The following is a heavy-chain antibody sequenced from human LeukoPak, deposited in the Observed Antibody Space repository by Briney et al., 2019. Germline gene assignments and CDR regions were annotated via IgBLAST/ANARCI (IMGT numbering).Heavy chain of an antibody. CDR2: ISAYNGNT. Sequence: ASVKVSCKASGYTFTGYYMHWVRQAPGQGLEWMGWISAYNGNTNYAQKLQGRVTMTTDTSTSTAYMELRSLRSDDTAVYYCARGEHFDGFDPWGQGTLVTVSS. J-gene: IGHJ5*02. CDR1: GYTFTGYY. D-gene: IGHD3-3*02. V-gene: IGHV1-18*04. CDR3: ARGEHFDGFDP.